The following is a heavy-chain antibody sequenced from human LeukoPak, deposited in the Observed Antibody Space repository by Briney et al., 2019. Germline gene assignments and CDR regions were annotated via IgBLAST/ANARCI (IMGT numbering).Heavy chain of an antibody. CDR1: GFTFSSYA. CDR2: ISGSGGST. J-gene: IGHJ4*02. D-gene: IGHD3-16*01. CDR3: AKGGYVWGSYGRYYFDY. Sequence: GGSLRLPRAASGFTFSSYAMSWVRQAPGKGLEWVSAISGSGGSTYYADSVKGRFTISRDNSKNTLYLQMNSLRAEDTAVYYCAKGGYVWGSYGRYYFDYWGQGTLVTVSS. V-gene: IGHV3-23*01.